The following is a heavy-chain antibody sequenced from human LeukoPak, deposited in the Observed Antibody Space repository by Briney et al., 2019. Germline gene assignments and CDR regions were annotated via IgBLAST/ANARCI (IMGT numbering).Heavy chain of an antibody. D-gene: IGHD2-2*01. CDR2: INPSGGST. Sequence: ASVKVSCKASGYTFTSYYMHWVRQAPGQGLEWMGIINPSGGSTSYAQKFQGRVTMTRDTSTSTVYMELSSLRSEDTAVYYCARGLGYCRSTSCLLDYYYGSAPDGMDVWGQGTTVTVSS. V-gene: IGHV1-46*01. CDR3: ARGLGYCRSTSCLLDYYYGSAPDGMDV. J-gene: IGHJ6*02. CDR1: GYTFTSYY.